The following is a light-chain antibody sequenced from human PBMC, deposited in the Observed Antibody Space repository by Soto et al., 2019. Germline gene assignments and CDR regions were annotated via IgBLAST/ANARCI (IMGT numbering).Light chain of an antibody. CDR1: QGISNY. V-gene: IGKV1-27*01. CDR3: QKYNSALWA. CDR2: AAS. J-gene: IGKJ1*01. Sequence: DIEVTQCPYSVSPSLGARVTTTCRASQGISNYLAWYQQKPGKVPKLLIYAASTLQSGVPSRFSGSGSGTDFTLTISSLQPEDVATYYCQKYNSALWAFGQGTKVDIK.